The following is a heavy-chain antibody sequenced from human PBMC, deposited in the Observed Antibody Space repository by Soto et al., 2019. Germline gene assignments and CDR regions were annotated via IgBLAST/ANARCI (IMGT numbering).Heavy chain of an antibody. V-gene: IGHV2-5*01. CDR1: GFSLSTGAVG. CDR2: VYYNDDI. D-gene: IGHD1-26*01. Sequence: QITLKESGPTLVKPTQTLTLTCTFSGFSLSTGAVGVGWIRQPPGEALEWLALVYYNDDIRYSPSLKDRLTITNDTSKNHVVLTLTNMDLVDTATYFCAHGRSVGSTYYLEYWGQGTLVTVSS. CDR3: AHGRSVGSTYYLEY. J-gene: IGHJ4*02.